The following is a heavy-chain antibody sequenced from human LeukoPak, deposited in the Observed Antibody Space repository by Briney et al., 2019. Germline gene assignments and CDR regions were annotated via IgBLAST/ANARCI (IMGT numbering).Heavy chain of an antibody. CDR1: GGSINSYY. D-gene: IGHD6-19*01. CDR3: ARGEQWLANYFDY. Sequence: SETLSLSCTVSGGSINSYYWSWIRQPPGKGLEWIGYIYYSGSTNYNPSLNSRVTISVDTSKNQLSLKLNSVTAADTAVYYCARGEQWLANYFDYWGQGTLVTVSS. V-gene: IGHV4-59*01. J-gene: IGHJ4*02. CDR2: IYYSGST.